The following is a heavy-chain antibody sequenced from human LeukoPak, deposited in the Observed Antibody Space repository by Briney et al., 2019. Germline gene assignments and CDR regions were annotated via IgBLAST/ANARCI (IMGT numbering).Heavy chain of an antibody. Sequence: SETLSLTCSVSGGSIGRSGYYWAWIRQPPGKGLEWVGSFYYTGSTYYNPSLKSRVAISADTSKNQFSLKLSSVTAADTAVYYCARIVYDTMVRGVMRDNWFDPWGQGTLVTVSS. CDR2: FYYTGST. CDR3: ARIVYDTMVRGVMRDNWFDP. V-gene: IGHV4-39*01. CDR1: GGSIGRSGYY. J-gene: IGHJ5*02. D-gene: IGHD3-10*01.